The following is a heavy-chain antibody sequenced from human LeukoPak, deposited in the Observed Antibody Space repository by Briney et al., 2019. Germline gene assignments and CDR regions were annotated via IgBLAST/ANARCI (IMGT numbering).Heavy chain of an antibody. Sequence: GESLKISCKGSGYSFTSYWIGWVRQMPGKGLERMGIIYPGDSDTRYSPSFQGQVTISADKSISTAYLQWSSLKASDTAMYYCARHRDVSYYYYYGMDVWGQGTTVTVSS. CDR1: GYSFTSYW. V-gene: IGHV5-51*01. CDR3: ARHRDVSYYYYYGMDV. D-gene: IGHD5/OR15-5a*01. CDR2: IYPGDSDT. J-gene: IGHJ6*02.